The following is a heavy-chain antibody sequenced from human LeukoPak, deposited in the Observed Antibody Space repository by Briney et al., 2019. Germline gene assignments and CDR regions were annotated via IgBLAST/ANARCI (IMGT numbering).Heavy chain of an antibody. J-gene: IGHJ4*02. D-gene: IGHD5-18*01. Sequence: GSLRLSCAASGFTFSSYAMSWVRQPPGKGLEWIGSISYSGSTYYNPSLKSRVTISVDTSKNQFSLKLSSVTAADTAVYYCAREGYSYWNYIYWGQGTLVTVSS. CDR3: AREGYSYWNYIY. CDR2: ISYSGST. CDR1: GFTFSSYA. V-gene: IGHV4-39*07.